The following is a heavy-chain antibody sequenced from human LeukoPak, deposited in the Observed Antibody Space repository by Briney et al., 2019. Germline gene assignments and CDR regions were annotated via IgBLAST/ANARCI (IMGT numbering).Heavy chain of an antibody. J-gene: IGHJ4*02. D-gene: IGHD3-16*01. CDR2: IIPIAGTA. CDR3: ARALGVWTNDY. V-gene: IGHV1-69*05. Sequence: ASVKVSCKASGGTFSSYAISWVRQAPGQGLEWMGGIIPIAGTANYAQRFQGRVTITTDESTSTAYMELSSLRSEDTAVYYCARALGVWTNDYWGQGNLVTVSS. CDR1: GGTFSSYA.